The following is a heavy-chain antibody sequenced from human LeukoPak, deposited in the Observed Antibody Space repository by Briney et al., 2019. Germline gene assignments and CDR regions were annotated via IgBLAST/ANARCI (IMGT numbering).Heavy chain of an antibody. Sequence: SETLSLTCTVSGGSISSYYWSWIRQPPGKGLEWIGYIYYSGSTSYNPSLKTRVTILVDTSKNQFSLKLTSVSAADTAVYYCARGTLYLDYWGQGTLVTVSS. CDR3: ARGTLYLDY. J-gene: IGHJ4*02. D-gene: IGHD3/OR15-3a*01. CDR2: IYYSGST. CDR1: GGSISSYY. V-gene: IGHV4-59*01.